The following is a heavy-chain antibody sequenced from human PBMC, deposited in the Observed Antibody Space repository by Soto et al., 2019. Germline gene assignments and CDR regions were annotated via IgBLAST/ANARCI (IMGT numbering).Heavy chain of an antibody. CDR1: GGSFSGDY. CDR2: INHSGNT. V-gene: IGHV4-34*01. Sequence: SETLSLTCAVYGGSFSGDYWSWIRQPPGKGLEWVGEINHSGNTTKNPSLKSRVTISVDTAKNQFSLKLSSVTAADTAVYYCAISHDYGDYYYYYGMDVWGQGTPVTVSS. CDR3: AISHDYGDYYYYYGMDV. D-gene: IGHD4-17*01. J-gene: IGHJ6*02.